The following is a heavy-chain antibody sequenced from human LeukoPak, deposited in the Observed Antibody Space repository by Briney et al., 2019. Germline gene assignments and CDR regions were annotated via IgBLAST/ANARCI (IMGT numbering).Heavy chain of an antibody. CDR1: GGSFSGYY. J-gene: IGHJ5*02. CDR2: INHSGST. D-gene: IGHD3-3*01. CDR3: ARTQYYDFWSGRRTHQFDP. V-gene: IGHV4-34*01. Sequence: SETLSLTCAVYGGSFSGYYWSWIRQPPGKGLEWIGEINHSGSTNYNPSLKSRVTISVDTSKNQFSLKLSSVTAADTAVYYCARTQYYDFWSGRRTHQFDPWGQGTLVTVSS.